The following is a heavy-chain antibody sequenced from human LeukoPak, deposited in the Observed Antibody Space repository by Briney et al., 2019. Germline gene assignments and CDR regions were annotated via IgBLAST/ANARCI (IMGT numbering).Heavy chain of an antibody. CDR1: GYNFISYG. Sequence: ASVMVSCKASGYNFISYGVSWVRQAPGQGLEWMGWVSTYNGNTNYAQNLQYRVTMTTDPATSTAYMELTNLRSGDTAVYYCARSGYCSSSSCYRESDGLDFWGQGTMVTVSS. J-gene: IGHJ3*01. CDR3: ARSGYCSSSSCYRESDGLDF. CDR2: VSTYNGNT. V-gene: IGHV1-18*01. D-gene: IGHD2-2*01.